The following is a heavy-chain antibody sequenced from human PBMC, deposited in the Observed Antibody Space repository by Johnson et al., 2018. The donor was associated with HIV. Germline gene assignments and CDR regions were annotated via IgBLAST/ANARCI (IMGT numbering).Heavy chain of an antibody. D-gene: IGHD4-17*01. Sequence: VQLVESGGGLVQPGGSLRLSCAASGFTVTNKYMSWVRQAPGKGLEWVSVMYGGGSTYHADSVKGRFSLSRDNSKNTLYLQMNSLRAEDTAVYYCARGEDGVDAFDIWGQGTMVTVSS. CDR2: MYGGGST. V-gene: IGHV3-66*01. CDR3: ARGEDGVDAFDI. J-gene: IGHJ3*02. CDR1: GFTVTNKY.